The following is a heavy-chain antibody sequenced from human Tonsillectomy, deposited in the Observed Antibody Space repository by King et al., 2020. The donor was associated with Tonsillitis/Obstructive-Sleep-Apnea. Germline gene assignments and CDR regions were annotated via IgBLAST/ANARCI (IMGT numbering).Heavy chain of an antibody. V-gene: IGHV3-53*01. Sequence: VQLVESGGGLIQPGGSLRLSCAASGFTVRSDYMSWVRQAPGKGLELVSVIYHDAYTDNADSGKGRFTTSRDNSKNSVYLQLNSLRAEDTAVYYCVRVTYSTSWATPNDYWGQGTLVTVSS. D-gene: IGHD6-13*01. CDR2: IYHDAYT. CDR1: GFTVRSDY. CDR3: VRVTYSTSWATPNDY. J-gene: IGHJ4*02.